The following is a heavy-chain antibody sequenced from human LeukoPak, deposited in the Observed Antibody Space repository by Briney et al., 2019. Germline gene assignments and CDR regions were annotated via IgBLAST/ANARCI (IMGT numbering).Heavy chain of an antibody. V-gene: IGHV3-30*04. J-gene: IGHJ4*02. CDR2: ISYDGSNK. Sequence: GRSLRLSCAASGFTFSSYAMHWVRQAPGKGLEWVAVISYDGSNKYYAGSVKGRFTISRDNSKNTLYLQMNSLRAEDTAVYYCARESMITFGGVIVGPFDYWGQGTLVTVSS. D-gene: IGHD3-16*02. CDR3: ARESMITFGGVIVGPFDY. CDR1: GFTFSSYA.